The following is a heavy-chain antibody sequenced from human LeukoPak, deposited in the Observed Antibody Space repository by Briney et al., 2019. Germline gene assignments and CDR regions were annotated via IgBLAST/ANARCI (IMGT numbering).Heavy chain of an antibody. CDR1: GGSISSYY. Sequence: SETLSLTCTVSGGSISSYYWSWIRQPPGKGLEWIGYIYYSGSTNYNPSLKSRVTISVDTSKNQFSLKLSSVTAADTAVYYCARSILRSLLPLGYFDYWGQGTLVTVSS. V-gene: IGHV4-59*12. D-gene: IGHD1-26*01. CDR3: ARSILRSLLPLGYFDY. CDR2: IYYSGST. J-gene: IGHJ4*02.